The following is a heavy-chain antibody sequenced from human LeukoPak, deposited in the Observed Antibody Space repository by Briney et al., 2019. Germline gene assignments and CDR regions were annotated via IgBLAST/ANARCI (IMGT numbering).Heavy chain of an antibody. Sequence: PGGSLRLSCAASGLTFSSYRMNWVRQAPGKGLEWVSFISSSGSDIFYADSVKGRFTISRDNAKNSVYLQMNSLRAEDTAVYYCARVHSAGSLFYFDYWGQGILVTVSS. CDR2: ISSSGSDI. D-gene: IGHD6-19*01. CDR3: ARVHSAGSLFYFDY. V-gene: IGHV3-21*01. J-gene: IGHJ4*02. CDR1: GLTFSSYR.